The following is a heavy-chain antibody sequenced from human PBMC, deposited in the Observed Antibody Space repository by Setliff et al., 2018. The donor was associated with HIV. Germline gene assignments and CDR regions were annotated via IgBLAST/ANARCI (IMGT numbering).Heavy chain of an antibody. CDR2: IFASGSS. D-gene: IGHD3-10*01. CDR1: GGSISSYC. J-gene: IGHJ5*02. Sequence: SETLSLTCTVSGGSISSYCWNWIRQPPGKGREWIGYIFASGSSLYNPSLQSRVRISIDTSKNQFSLTLSSVTAADTAVYYCARRIDNSGSLPAKNWFDTWGQGRLVTVSS. CDR3: ARRIDNSGSLPAKNWFDT. V-gene: IGHV4-4*09.